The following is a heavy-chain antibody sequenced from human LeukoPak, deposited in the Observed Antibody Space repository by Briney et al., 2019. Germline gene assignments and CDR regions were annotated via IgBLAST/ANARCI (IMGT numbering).Heavy chain of an antibody. D-gene: IGHD2/OR15-2a*01. J-gene: IGHJ4*02. CDR1: GFTFSSYS. CDR2: ISSSSSTI. V-gene: IGHV3-48*01. CDR3: AREGPRGNSQFDY. Sequence: GGSLRLSCAASGFTFSSYSMNWVRQAPGKGLEWVSYISSSSSTIYYADSVKGRFTISRDNSKNTLYLQMNSLRAEDTAIYYCAREGPRGNSQFDYWGQGTLVTVSS.